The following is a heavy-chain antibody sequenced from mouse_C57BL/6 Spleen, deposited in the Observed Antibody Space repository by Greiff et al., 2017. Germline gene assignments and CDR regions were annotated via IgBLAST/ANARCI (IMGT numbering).Heavy chain of an antibody. CDR2: ISDGGSYT. CDR1: GFTFSSYA. D-gene: IGHD2-3*01. V-gene: IGHV5-4*01. CDR3: ARDTPYENYFDY. J-gene: IGHJ2*01. Sequence: VQRVESGGGLVKPGGSLKLSCAASGFTFSSYAMSWVRQTPEKRLEWVATISDGGSYTYYPDNVKGRFTISRDNAKNNLYLQMSHLKSEDTAMYSCARDTPYENYFDYWGQGTTLTVSS.